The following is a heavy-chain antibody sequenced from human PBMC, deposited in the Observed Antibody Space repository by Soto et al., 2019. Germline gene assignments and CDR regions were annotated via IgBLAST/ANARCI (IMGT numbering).Heavy chain of an antibody. D-gene: IGHD3-22*01. V-gene: IGHV3-48*01. CDR3: TTAPWDYYDSSGYPN. CDR2: ISSSSSTI. Sequence: GGSLRLSCAASGSTFSSYSMNWVRQAPGKGLEWVSYISSSSSTIYYADSVKGRFTISRDNAKNSLYLQMNSLKTEDTAVYYCTTAPWDYYDSSGYPNWGQGTLVTVSS. CDR1: GSTFSSYS. J-gene: IGHJ1*01.